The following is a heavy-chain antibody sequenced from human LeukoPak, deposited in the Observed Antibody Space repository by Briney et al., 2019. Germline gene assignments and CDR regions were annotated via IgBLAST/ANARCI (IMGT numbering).Heavy chain of an antibody. CDR1: GFTFSSSA. V-gene: IGHV3-23*01. Sequence: GGSLRLSCAASGFTFSSSAMSWVRQTPGKGLEWVSSITDSGDGTYYAGSVKGRFTISRDDSKNTLYLQMNSLRVEDTAVYYCAKDSPVATRWGQGTLVTVSS. CDR2: ITDSGDGT. J-gene: IGHJ4*02. CDR3: AKDSPVATR. D-gene: IGHD2-15*01.